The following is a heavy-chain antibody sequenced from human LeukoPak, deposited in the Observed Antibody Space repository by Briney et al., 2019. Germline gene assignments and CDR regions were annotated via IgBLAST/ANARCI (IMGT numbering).Heavy chain of an antibody. J-gene: IGHJ4*02. Sequence: GGSLRLSCTASGLTFSTSGFNWVGQAPGKGLEWVASIGPTGSDRYHADSIKGRFTISRDNANNLLYLQMNSLRAEDTAVYYCATETNGRHYDYWGQGTLLTVSS. CDR2: IGPTGSDR. V-gene: IGHV3-21*06. D-gene: IGHD1-14*01. CDR1: GLTFSTSG. CDR3: ATETNGRHYDY.